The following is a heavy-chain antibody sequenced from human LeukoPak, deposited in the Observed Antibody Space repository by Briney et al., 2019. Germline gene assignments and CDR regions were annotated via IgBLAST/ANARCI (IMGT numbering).Heavy chain of an antibody. D-gene: IGHD5-18*01. CDR1: GYTFTGYY. CDR3: ARDPVDTAMVTGGY. J-gene: IGHJ4*02. V-gene: IGHV1-2*02. CDR2: INPNSGGT. Sequence: GASVKVSCKSSGYTFTGYYIHWVRQAPGQGLEWMDWINPNSGGTNYAQKFQGRVTMTRDTSISTVYMELSRLRSDDTAVYYCARDPVDTAMVTGGYWGQGTLVTVSS.